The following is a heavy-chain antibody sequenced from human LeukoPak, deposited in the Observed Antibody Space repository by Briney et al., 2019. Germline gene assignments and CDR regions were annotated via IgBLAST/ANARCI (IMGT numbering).Heavy chain of an antibody. CDR1: GYTFTSYD. D-gene: IGHD3-10*01. CDR3: ARGTMVRGVIDNYYYGMDV. CDR2: MNPNSGNT. Sequence: EASVKVSCKASGYTFTSYDINWVRQATGLGLEWMGWMNPNSGNTGYAQKFQGRVTMTRNTSISTAYMELSSLRSEDTAVYYCARGTMVRGVIDNYYYGMDVWGQGTTVTVSS. J-gene: IGHJ6*02. V-gene: IGHV1-8*01.